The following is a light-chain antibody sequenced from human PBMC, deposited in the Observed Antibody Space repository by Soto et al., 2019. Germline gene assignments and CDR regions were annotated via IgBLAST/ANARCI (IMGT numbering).Light chain of an antibody. CDR3: QQYGSSPWT. J-gene: IGKJ1*01. V-gene: IGKV3-20*01. CDR1: QSVSSSY. Sequence: EIVLTQSPGTLSLSPGERATLSCRASQSVSSSYLAWYQQKPGQAPRLLIYGASSRATGIPDRFSGSVSGTDFTLTISRLEPEDFAVYYYQQYGSSPWTFGQGTKVEIK. CDR2: GAS.